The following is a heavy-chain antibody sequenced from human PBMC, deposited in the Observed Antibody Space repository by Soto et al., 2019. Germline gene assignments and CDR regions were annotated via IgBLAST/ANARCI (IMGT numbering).Heavy chain of an antibody. CDR3: AKNKKWMVKDYDFGMDV. CDR1: GFTFSSYA. D-gene: IGHD6-19*01. Sequence: PGGSLRLSCAASGFTFSSYAMNWVRQAPGKELEWVSGISGSGVTTYYADSVKGRFTISRDNSKNTLFLQMNSLRADDTAVYYCAKNKKWMVKDYDFGMDVWGQGTTVPVYS. J-gene: IGHJ6*02. CDR2: ISGSGVTT. V-gene: IGHV3-23*01.